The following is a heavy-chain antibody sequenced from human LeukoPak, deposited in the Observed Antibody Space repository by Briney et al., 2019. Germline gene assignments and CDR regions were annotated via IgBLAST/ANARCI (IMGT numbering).Heavy chain of an antibody. CDR2: ISTYIGNT. J-gene: IGHJ4*02. CDR3: ARAGDDTSGYYYRY. V-gene: IGHV1-18*01. D-gene: IGHD3-22*01. CDR1: GYTFISYG. Sequence: SSVKVSCKASGYTFISYGISWVRQAPGQGLEWMGWISTYIGNTDYAQNLQGRVTMTTDTSTSTAYMELTSLRSDDTAVYYCARAGDDTSGYYYRYWGQGTLVTVS.